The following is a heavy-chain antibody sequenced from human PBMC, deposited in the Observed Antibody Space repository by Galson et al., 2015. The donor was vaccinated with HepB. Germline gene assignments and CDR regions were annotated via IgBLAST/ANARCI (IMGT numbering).Heavy chain of an antibody. CDR2: IRYDGSNK. D-gene: IGHD6-13*01. V-gene: IGHV3-30*02. CDR3: AEDEVSSSSWPDAFDI. CDR1: GYTFTSYG. Sequence: SCKASGYTFTSYGMHWVRQAPGKGLEWVAFIRYDGSNKYYADSVKGRFTISRDNSKNTLYLQMNSLRAEDTAVYYCAEDEVSSSSWPDAFDIWGQGTMVTVSS. J-gene: IGHJ3*02.